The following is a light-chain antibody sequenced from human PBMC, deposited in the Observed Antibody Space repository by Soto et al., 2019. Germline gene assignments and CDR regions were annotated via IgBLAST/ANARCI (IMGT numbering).Light chain of an antibody. CDR3: HQYGHAPLP. J-gene: IGKJ4*01. CDR1: QTVSGNY. CDR2: ASS. Sequence: EIVLTQSPGTLSLSPGERATLSCRASQTVSGNYLGWYRQKPGQAPTLLIYASSSRATGIPDRFSGSGSGTDFTLTISRLEPEDFAVYYCHQYGHAPLPFGGGTKVEIK. V-gene: IGKV3-20*01.